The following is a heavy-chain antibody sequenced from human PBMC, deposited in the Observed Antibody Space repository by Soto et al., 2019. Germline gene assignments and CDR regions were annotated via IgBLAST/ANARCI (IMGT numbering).Heavy chain of an antibody. D-gene: IGHD3-22*01. V-gene: IGHV1-69*01. CDR3: ARDPSGYSYFDF. CDR2: YIPIFGTV. J-gene: IGHJ4*02. CDR1: GGTFRTAA. Sequence: GSSVKVSCTSSGGTFRTAAVTWVRQAPGQGLEWVGGYIPIFGTVLYPQKFQDRVTITADESATTAYMELRNLTSEDTAIYYCARDPSGYSYFDFWGQGTLISVSS.